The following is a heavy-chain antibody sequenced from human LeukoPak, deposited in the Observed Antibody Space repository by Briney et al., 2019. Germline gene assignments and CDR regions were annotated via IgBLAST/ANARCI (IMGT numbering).Heavy chain of an antibody. CDR3: ARNSGWFRFDY. V-gene: IGHV3-7*03. D-gene: IGHD6-19*01. CDR2: IKEDGSDK. CDR1: GFTFSNYW. Sequence: GGSLRLSCAASGFTFSNYWMDWVRQSPGKGLEWVANIKEDGSDKYYVDSVKGRLTISRDNAKNSLYLQMNSVRAEDTAVYYCARNSGWFRFDYWGQGTLVTVSS. J-gene: IGHJ4*02.